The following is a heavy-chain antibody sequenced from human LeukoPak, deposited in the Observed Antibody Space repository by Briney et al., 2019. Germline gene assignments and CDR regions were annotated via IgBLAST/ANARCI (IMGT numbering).Heavy chain of an antibody. J-gene: IGHJ4*02. CDR3: ARDIGFWSAPPPDY. D-gene: IGHD3-3*01. V-gene: IGHV1-2*02. CDR1: GYTFTGYY. Sequence: ASVKVSCKASGYTFTGYYMHWVRQAPGQGLEWMGWINPNSGDTNYAQKFQGRVTMTRDTSISTAYMELSRLRSDDTAVCYCARDIGFWSAPPPDYWGQGTLVTVSS. CDR2: INPNSGDT.